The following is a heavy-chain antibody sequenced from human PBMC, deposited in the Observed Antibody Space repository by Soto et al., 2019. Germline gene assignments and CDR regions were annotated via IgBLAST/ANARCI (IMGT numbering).Heavy chain of an antibody. CDR1: GGTFSTYS. V-gene: IGHV1-69*02. CDR2: IIPMLGIA. D-gene: IGHD2-21*01. J-gene: IGHJ3*02. Sequence: QVQLVQSGAEVKKPGSAVKVSCKDSGGTFSTYSMFWVRQAPGQGLEWMGRIIPMLGIANYVQKFQGRVAITAAKSTGTAYMGLSSLRSEDTALYYCTIGSWSGEVFDIWGQGTMVTVSS. CDR3: TIGSWSGEVFDI.